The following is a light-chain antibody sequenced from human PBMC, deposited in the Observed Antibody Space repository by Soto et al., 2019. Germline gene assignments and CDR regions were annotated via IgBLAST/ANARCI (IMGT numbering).Light chain of an antibody. CDR1: QSVSSN. CDR3: QQYNNWPRT. J-gene: IGKJ1*01. Sequence: EIVMTQSPATLSVSPGERATLSCRASQSVSSNLAWYQQKPGQAPRLLIYGASTRATGIPARFSGSGSGTEFTLTISRLQSEDFADYYCQQYNNWPRTFGQGTKVDSK. V-gene: IGKV3-15*01. CDR2: GAS.